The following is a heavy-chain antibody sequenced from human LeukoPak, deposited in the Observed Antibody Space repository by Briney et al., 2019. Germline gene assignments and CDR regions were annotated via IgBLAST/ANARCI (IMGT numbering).Heavy chain of an antibody. D-gene: IGHD3-3*01. V-gene: IGHV4-59*01. Sequence: PSETLSLTCTVSGGSISSYYWSWVRQFPGKGLEWVGCIYYSGSTNYNPSLKSRVTMSVDTSKNQLSLKLSSLTAADTAVYYCARGYDFWSGYWDYWGQGTLVTVSS. CDR1: GGSISSYY. CDR3: ARGYDFWSGYWDY. J-gene: IGHJ4*02. CDR2: IYYSGST.